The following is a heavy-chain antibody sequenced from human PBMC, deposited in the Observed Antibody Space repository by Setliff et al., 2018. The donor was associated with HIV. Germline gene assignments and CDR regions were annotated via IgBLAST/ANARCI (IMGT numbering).Heavy chain of an antibody. D-gene: IGHD3-10*01. CDR3: ARDRRGRVEIDY. V-gene: IGHV1-46*01. CDR1: GYTFTSYC. J-gene: IGHJ4*02. Sequence: VASVKVSCKASGYTFTSYCVHWVRQAPGQGLEWMGIINPSGGSTSYAQKFQGRVTMTRDTSTSTVYMELSSLRSEDTAVYYCARDRRGRVEIDYWGQGTLVTVSS. CDR2: INPSGGST.